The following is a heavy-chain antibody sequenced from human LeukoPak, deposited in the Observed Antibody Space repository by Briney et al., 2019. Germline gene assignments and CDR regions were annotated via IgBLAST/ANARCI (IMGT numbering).Heavy chain of an antibody. CDR3: VKDVLFAVGDAFDI. V-gene: IGHV3-30*02. CDR2: IWSDGSNK. Sequence: GGSLRLSCAASGFTFSSYDMHWVRQAPGKGLEWVAFIWSDGSNKYYADSVKGRFTISRDNSKNTLFLQMNSLSAEDTAVYYGVKDVLFAVGDAFDIWGQGTMVTVSS. D-gene: IGHD3-10*02. CDR1: GFTFSSYD. J-gene: IGHJ3*02.